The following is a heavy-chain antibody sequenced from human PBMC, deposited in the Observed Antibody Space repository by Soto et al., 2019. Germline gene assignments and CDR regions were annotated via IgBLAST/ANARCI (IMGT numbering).Heavy chain of an antibody. Sequence: EVQLVESGGGLVQPGGSLRLSCAASGVTFSSYWMNWVRQAPGKGLEWVANIKQDGSEKYYVDSVKGRFTISRDNTKDSLSLQMNSLRAEGTAVYYCAREQLQVVIPDYWGQGALVTVAS. D-gene: IGHD6-13*01. J-gene: IGHJ4*02. CDR3: AREQLQVVIPDY. V-gene: IGHV3-7*01. CDR1: GVTFSSYW. CDR2: IKQDGSEK.